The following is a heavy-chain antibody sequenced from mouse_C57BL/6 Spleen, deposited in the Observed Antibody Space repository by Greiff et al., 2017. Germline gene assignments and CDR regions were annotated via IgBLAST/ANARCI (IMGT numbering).Heavy chain of an antibody. D-gene: IGHD3-2*02. CDR2: ISDGGSYT. CDR1: GFTFSSYA. CDR3: ARQTAQAKDY. J-gene: IGHJ2*01. V-gene: IGHV5-4*01. Sequence: EVQRVESGGGLVKPGGSLKLSCAASGFTFSSYAMSWVRQTPEKRLEWVATISDGGSYTYYPDNVKGRFTISRDNAKNNLYLQMSHLKSEDTAMYYCARQTAQAKDYWGQGTTLTVSS.